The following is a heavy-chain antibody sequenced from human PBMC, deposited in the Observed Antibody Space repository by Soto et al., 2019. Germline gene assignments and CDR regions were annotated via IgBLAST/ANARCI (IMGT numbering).Heavy chain of an antibody. V-gene: IGHV4-59*01. Sequence: QVQLQESGPGLVKPSETLSLTCPVAGVSISSYDWSWIRQPPGKGLEWLGYIYYSGSTNYNPSLKGRVTISVDTSKNQFSLKLSSVTAADTAVYYCAGRWGTYFDYWGQGTLVTVSS. CDR2: IYYSGST. D-gene: IGHD7-27*01. CDR3: AGRWGTYFDY. J-gene: IGHJ4*02. CDR1: GVSISSYD.